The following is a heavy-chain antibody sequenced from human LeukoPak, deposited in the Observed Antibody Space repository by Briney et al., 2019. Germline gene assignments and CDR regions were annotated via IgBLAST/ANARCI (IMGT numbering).Heavy chain of an antibody. Sequence: GGSLRLSRAASGLTFYTYGIRWARQPPGKGLEWASGIRNNGDRKYYADSVKGRFTVSRDNSENTLYLQMHSQRVEDTAIYCCAKVRAEGIGQTLVVDPWGQGTLVTVSS. CDR1: GLTFYTYG. D-gene: IGHD6-6*01. CDR2: IRNNGDRK. CDR3: AKVRAEGIGQTLVVDP. J-gene: IGHJ5*02. V-gene: IGHV3-23*01.